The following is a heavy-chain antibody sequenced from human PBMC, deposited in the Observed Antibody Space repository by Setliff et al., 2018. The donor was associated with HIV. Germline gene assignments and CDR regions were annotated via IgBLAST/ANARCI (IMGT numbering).Heavy chain of an antibody. CDR1: GYTFTAFG. D-gene: IGHD5-12*01. Sequence: ASVKVSCKASGYTFTAFGMNWLRQAPGQGPEWMGWISTYNGSPNYAQKFQGRVTMTRDMSTSTVYMELSSLRSEDTAVYYCARDRRDGLYYHGMDVWGQGTTVTVS. J-gene: IGHJ6*02. V-gene: IGHV1-18*01. CDR3: ARDRRDGLYYHGMDV. CDR2: ISTYNGSP.